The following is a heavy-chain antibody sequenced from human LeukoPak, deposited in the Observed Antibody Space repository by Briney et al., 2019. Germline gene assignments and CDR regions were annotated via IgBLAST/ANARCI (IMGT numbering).Heavy chain of an antibody. CDR3: ARDRRGGKSYYFHGMDV. D-gene: IGHD3-10*01. CDR1: GFTFSDYR. CDR2: INLDGSEK. Sequence: PGGSLRLSCAVSGFTFSDYRMSWVRQAPGKGLEWVANINLDGSEKDYVDSVKGRFTISRDNAKNSVYLQMNSLRGEDTAIYYCARDRRGGKSYYFHGMDVWGQGTTVTVSS. J-gene: IGHJ6*02. V-gene: IGHV3-7*01.